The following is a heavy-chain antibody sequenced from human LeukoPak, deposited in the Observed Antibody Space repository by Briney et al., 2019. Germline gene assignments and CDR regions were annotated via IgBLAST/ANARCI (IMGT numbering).Heavy chain of an antibody. CDR1: GFTFSTYA. J-gene: IGHJ4*02. Sequence: GGSLRLSCTPSGFTFSTYAIIWVRQAPGKGLEWVSSISGNGGTTYYADSVKGRFIIPRDNSKNTLHLQINSLRVEDTAKYYCARGRTGAGRYYLDYWGQGTLVTVSS. CDR2: ISGNGGTT. CDR3: ARGRTGAGRYYLDY. D-gene: IGHD3-10*01. V-gene: IGHV3-23*01.